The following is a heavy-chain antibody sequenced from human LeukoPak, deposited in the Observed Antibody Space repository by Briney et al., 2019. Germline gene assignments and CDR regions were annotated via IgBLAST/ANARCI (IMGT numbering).Heavy chain of an antibody. J-gene: IGHJ5*02. CDR2: INTDGSST. Sequence: GGSLRLSCAASGFTFSSYVMHWVRQAPGKGLVWVSRINTDGSSTSYADPVKGRFTISRDNAKNTLYLQMNSLRAEDTAVYYCARGRIAARPSNWFDPWGQGTLVTVSS. CDR3: ARGRIAARPSNWFDP. V-gene: IGHV3-74*01. D-gene: IGHD6-6*01. CDR1: GFTFSSYV.